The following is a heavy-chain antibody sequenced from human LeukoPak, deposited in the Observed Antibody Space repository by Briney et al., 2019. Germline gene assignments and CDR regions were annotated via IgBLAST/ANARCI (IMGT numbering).Heavy chain of an antibody. V-gene: IGHV4-30-4*08. CDR2: IYYSGST. D-gene: IGHD2-21*01. Sequence: SETLSLTCTVSGGSISSGDYYWSWIRQPPGKRLEWIVYIYYSGSTYYNPSLKSRVTMSVDTSKNQFSLKLSSVTAADTAVYYCATANCGGDCFAFDIWGQGTMVTVSS. CDR3: ATANCGGDCFAFDI. J-gene: IGHJ3*02. CDR1: GGSISSGDYY.